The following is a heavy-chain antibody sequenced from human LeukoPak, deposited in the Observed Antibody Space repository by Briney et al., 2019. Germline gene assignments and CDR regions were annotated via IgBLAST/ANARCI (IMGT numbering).Heavy chain of an antibody. V-gene: IGHV1-2*06. Sequence: ASVKVSCNASGYSFTGYYMHWVRQAPGQGLEWMGRIDPNSGGTNYAQKFQGGVTMTRDTSISTIYVELGSLTSDDTAVYYCAKAGSRSWYSFDYWGQGTLVTVSS. CDR1: GYSFTGYY. CDR3: AKAGSRSWYSFDY. J-gene: IGHJ4*02. CDR2: IDPNSGGT. D-gene: IGHD6-13*01.